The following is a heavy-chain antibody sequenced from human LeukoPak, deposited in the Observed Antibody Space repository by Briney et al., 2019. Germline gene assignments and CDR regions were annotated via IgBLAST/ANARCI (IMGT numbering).Heavy chain of an antibody. CDR3: ASNGGAVAKTTEFDY. V-gene: IGHV3-11*01. D-gene: IGHD6-19*01. CDR2: ISSSGSRV. CDR1: GFTFSEYY. Sequence: GGSLRLSCAASGFTFSEYYMTWIRQAPGKGLEWVSYISSSGSRVYYADSVKGRFTISRDNAKNSLYLQINSLRADDTAVYYCASNGGAVAKTTEFDYWGQGTLVTGSS. J-gene: IGHJ4*02.